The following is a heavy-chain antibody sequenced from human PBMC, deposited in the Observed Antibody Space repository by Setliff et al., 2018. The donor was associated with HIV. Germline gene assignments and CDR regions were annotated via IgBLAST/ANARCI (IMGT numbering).Heavy chain of an antibody. Sequence: ASVKVSCKAFGYTFTSYFLHWVRQAPGQGLEWLGIIDPNGGATNNAQKLQGRLTVTTDTSTGTLYMELSNLRSDDSAVYYCAKTGVATGYWGQGTLVTVSS. CDR2: IDPNGGAT. J-gene: IGHJ4*02. D-gene: IGHD2-21*01. CDR1: GYTFTSYF. V-gene: IGHV1-46*01. CDR3: AKTGVATGY.